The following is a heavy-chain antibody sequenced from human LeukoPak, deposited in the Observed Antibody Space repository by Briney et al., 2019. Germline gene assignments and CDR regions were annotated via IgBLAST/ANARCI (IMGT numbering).Heavy chain of an antibody. J-gene: IGHJ4*02. CDR1: GFTVSSHY. CDR3: ARGRPHGNDY. CDR2: INSDDSRT. D-gene: IGHD4-23*01. Sequence: PGGSLRLSCAASGFTVSSHYMSWVRQAPGKGLVWVSRINSDDSRTTYADSVKGRFTISRDNAKNTLYLQMNSLRAEDTAVYYCARGRPHGNDYWGQGTLVTVSS. V-gene: IGHV3-74*01.